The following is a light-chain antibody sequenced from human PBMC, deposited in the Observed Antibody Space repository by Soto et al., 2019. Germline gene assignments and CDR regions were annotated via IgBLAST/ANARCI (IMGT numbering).Light chain of an antibody. V-gene: IGKV1-39*01. Sequence: DIQMTQSPSSLSASVGERVTITCRASQSISSYLNWYQQKPGKAPKLLIYAASSLQSGVPSRFSGSGSGTDFTLTISSLQPEDFATYYCQQSYSTPLTCGQGTRRENK. CDR1: QSISSY. CDR3: QQSYSTPLT. J-gene: IGKJ5*01. CDR2: AAS.